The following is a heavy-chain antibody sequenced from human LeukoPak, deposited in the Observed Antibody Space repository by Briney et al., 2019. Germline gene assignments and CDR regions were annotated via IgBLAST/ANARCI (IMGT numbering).Heavy chain of an antibody. J-gene: IGHJ4*02. Sequence: PSETLSLTCTVSGGCISSGSYYWSCIRQHPGKGLEWIGSIYYSGSTYYSPSLKSRLTMSVDTSKNQFSLKLSSVTAADTAVYYCASNRRDATYYFDYWGQGTLVTVSS. CDR3: ASNRRDATYYFDY. D-gene: IGHD1-14*01. CDR1: GGCISSGSYY. V-gene: IGHV4-31*03. CDR2: IYYSGST.